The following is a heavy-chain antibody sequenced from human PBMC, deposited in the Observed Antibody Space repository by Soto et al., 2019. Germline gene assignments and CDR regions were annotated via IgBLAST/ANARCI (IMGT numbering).Heavy chain of an antibody. V-gene: IGHV4-39*07. Sequence: PSETLSLTCTVSGGSISRSSYYWSWIRQPPGKGLEWIGEINHSGSTNYNPSLKSRVTISVDTSKNQFSLKLSSVTAADTAVYYCARGPALWLRRWFDPWGQGTLVTVSS. D-gene: IGHD5-18*01. CDR1: GGSISRSSYY. CDR3: ARGPALWLRRWFDP. J-gene: IGHJ5*02. CDR2: INHSGST.